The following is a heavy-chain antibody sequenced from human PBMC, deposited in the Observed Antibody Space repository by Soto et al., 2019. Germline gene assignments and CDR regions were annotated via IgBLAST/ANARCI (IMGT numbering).Heavy chain of an antibody. CDR3: ASHTSPYSSGWDDYYYYYGMDV. CDR2: IYYSGST. D-gene: IGHD6-19*01. J-gene: IGHJ6*02. Sequence: KTSETLSLTCTVSGGSISSSSYYWGWIRQPPGKGLEWIGSIYYSGSTYYNPSLKSRVTISVDTSKNQLSLKLSSVTAADTAVYYCASHTSPYSSGWDDYYYYYGMDVWGQGTTVTVSS. CDR1: GGSISSSSYY. V-gene: IGHV4-39*01.